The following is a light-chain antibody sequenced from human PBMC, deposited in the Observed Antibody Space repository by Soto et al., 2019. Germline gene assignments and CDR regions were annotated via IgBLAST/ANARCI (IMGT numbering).Light chain of an antibody. J-gene: IGKJ1*01. V-gene: IGKV1-5*01. CDR1: QSISTW. CDR2: DAS. Sequence: DIQMTQSPSTLSASVGDRVTITCRASQSISTWLAWYQQKPGYAPKLLIYDASSLATGVPSRFSGSGSGTDFTLTISSLQPVDFATYYCQQYGSYAKTFGQGTKVDIK. CDR3: QQYGSYAKT.